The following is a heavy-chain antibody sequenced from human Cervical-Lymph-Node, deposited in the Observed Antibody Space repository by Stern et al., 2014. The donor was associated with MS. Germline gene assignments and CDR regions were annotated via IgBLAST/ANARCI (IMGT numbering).Heavy chain of an antibody. Sequence: QVQLQESGPGLVKPSETLSLTCTVSGGSISTYYWSWIRQSPEKGLEWIGYIFYKGRTNYNPSLKSRVTISVDTSINQCSLNVSSVTAADTAVYYCARGRGISRVSDSWGQGTLVTVSS. V-gene: IGHV4-59*01. D-gene: IGHD2/OR15-2a*01. CDR2: IFYKGRT. J-gene: IGHJ4*02. CDR1: GGSISTYY. CDR3: ARGRGISRVSDS.